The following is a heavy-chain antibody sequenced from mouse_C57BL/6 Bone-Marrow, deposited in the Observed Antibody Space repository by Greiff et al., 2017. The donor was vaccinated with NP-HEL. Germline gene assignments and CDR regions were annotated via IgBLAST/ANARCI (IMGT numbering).Heavy chain of an antibody. J-gene: IGHJ4*01. CDR3: TRSPLWLRRNYYAMDY. D-gene: IGHD2-2*01. CDR1: GYSITSDY. Sequence: EVQVVESGPGLAKPSQTLSLTCSVTGYSITSDYWNWIRKFPGNKLEYMGYISYSGSTYYNPSLKSRISITRDTSKNQYYLQLNSVTTEDTATYYCTRSPLWLRRNYYAMDYWGQGTSVTVSS. V-gene: IGHV3-8*01. CDR2: ISYSGST.